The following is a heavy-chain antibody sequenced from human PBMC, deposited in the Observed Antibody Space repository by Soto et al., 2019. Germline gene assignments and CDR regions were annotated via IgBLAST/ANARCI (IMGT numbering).Heavy chain of an antibody. D-gene: IGHD2-2*01. J-gene: IGHJ4*02. CDR1: GGSISSGCDY. V-gene: IGHV4-31*03. Sequence: PSETLSLTCTVSGGSISSGCDYWSWIRQHPGKGLEWIGYIYYSGSTYYNPSLKGRVTISVDNSKNTLFLQMSSLRAEDTAVYYCAKRKYCPSTTCFDYWGQGTLVTVSS. CDR3: AKRKYCPSTTCFDY. CDR2: IYYSGST.